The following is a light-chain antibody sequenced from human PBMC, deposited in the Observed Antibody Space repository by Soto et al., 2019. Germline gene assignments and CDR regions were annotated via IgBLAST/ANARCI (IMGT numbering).Light chain of an antibody. CDR3: NSYASTSTVV. Sequence: QSVLTQPASVSGSPGQSITISCTGTSSDVGGYDYVSWYQQHPGKAPNLMIYEVTNRPSGVSTRFSGSKSGNTASLTISGLQAEDGADYYCNSYASTSTVVFGGGTKLTVL. CDR2: EVT. J-gene: IGLJ2*01. V-gene: IGLV2-14*01. CDR1: SSDVGGYDY.